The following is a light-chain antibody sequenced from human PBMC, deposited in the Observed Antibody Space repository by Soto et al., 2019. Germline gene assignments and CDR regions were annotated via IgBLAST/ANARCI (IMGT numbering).Light chain of an antibody. CDR2: DAS. CDR1: QSVSSY. J-gene: IGKJ1*01. V-gene: IGKV3-11*01. CDR3: QQRSNWPQV. Sequence: ASQSVSSYLAWYQQKPGQAPRLLIYDASNRATGIPARFSGSGSGTDFTLTFSSRGPEDFAVYFCQQRSNWPQVVGQGTKVDIK.